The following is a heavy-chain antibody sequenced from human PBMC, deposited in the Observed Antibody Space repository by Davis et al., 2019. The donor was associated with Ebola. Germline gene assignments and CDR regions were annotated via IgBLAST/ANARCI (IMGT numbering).Heavy chain of an antibody. J-gene: IGHJ3*02. CDR3: ARELSSGYYTGGAFDI. Sequence: PGGSLRLSCAVYGGSFSGYYWSWIRQPPGKGLEWIGEINHSGSTNYNPSLKSRVTISVDTSKNQFSLKLSSVTAADTAVYYCARELSSGYYTGGAFDIWGQGTMVTVSS. CDR1: GGSFSGYY. V-gene: IGHV4-34*01. CDR2: INHSGST. D-gene: IGHD3-22*01.